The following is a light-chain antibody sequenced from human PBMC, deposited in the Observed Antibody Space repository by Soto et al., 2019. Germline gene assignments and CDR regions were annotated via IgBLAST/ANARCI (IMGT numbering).Light chain of an antibody. Sequence: EIVMTHSPATLSVSPGDRATLSCRASQTVRDNLAWYQQKPGQAPRLLIYGASTRATGIPARFSGSGSGTEFTLTIDSLKSEDFALYFCQQSNNWPYTFGQGTKLEIK. CDR3: QQSNNWPYT. J-gene: IGKJ2*01. V-gene: IGKV3-15*01. CDR1: QTVRDN. CDR2: GAS.